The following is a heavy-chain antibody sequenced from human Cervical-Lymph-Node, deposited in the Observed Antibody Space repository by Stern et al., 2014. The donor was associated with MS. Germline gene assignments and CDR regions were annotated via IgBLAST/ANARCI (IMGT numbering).Heavy chain of an antibody. J-gene: IGHJ4*02. CDR3: ARDGYSSTEYYLEY. V-gene: IGHV4-61*01. CDR1: GDSISRRSYY. Sequence: QVQLQESGPGLVKPSETLSLTCTVSGDSISRRSYYWSWIRQPPGTGLEWIGFIYYGGSTKYNPSLNSRVTILQDSSKNQISLKLNSVTAADSAVYYCARDGYSSTEYYLEYWGQGILVTVSS. CDR2: IYYGGST. D-gene: IGHD2-2*01.